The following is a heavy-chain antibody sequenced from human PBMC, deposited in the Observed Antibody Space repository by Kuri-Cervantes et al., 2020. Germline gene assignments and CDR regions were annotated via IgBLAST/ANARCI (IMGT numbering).Heavy chain of an antibody. D-gene: IGHD3-10*01. Sequence: GGSLRLSCAASGFTFSDYYMSWIRQAPGKGLEWVANIKQDGSEKYYVDSAKGRFTISRDNAKNSLYLQMNSLRAEDTALYYCAKDKGSGSYNYYYGMDVWGQGTTVTVSS. CDR2: IKQDGSEK. V-gene: IGHV3-7*03. J-gene: IGHJ6*02. CDR3: AKDKGSGSYNYYYGMDV. CDR1: GFTFSDYY.